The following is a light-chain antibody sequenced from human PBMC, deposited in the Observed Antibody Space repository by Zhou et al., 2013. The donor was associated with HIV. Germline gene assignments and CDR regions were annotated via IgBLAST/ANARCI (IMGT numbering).Light chain of an antibody. CDR1: QDISNY. Sequence: DIQMTQSPSAMSASVGDRVTITCRASQDISNYLAWFQQKPGKVPERLIYGASSLQSGVPSRFSGDGSGTEFILTISSLQPEDFATYYCQKYNFTPFTFGPGTKVDVK. V-gene: IGKV1-17*03. J-gene: IGKJ3*01. CDR2: GAS. CDR3: QKYNFTPFT.